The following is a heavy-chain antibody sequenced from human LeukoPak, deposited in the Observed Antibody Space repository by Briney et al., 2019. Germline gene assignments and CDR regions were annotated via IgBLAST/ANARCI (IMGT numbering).Heavy chain of an antibody. CDR2: INHSGST. V-gene: IGHV4-34*01. Sequence: SETLSLTCAVYGGSFSGYYWSWIRQPPGKGLEWIGEINHSGSTNYDPSLKSRVTISVDTSKNQFSLKLSSVTAAETAVYYCARRMYDFWSGLPFDYWGQGTLVTVSS. CDR1: GGSFSGYY. D-gene: IGHD3-3*01. J-gene: IGHJ4*02. CDR3: ARRMYDFWSGLPFDY.